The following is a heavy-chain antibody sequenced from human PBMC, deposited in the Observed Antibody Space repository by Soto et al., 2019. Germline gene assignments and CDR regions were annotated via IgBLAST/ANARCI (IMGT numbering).Heavy chain of an antibody. J-gene: IGHJ6*02. Sequence: LSLTCTVSGGSISSGDYYWSWIRQPPGKGLEWIGYIYYSGSTYYNPSLKSRVTISVDTSKNQFSLKLSSVTAADTAVYYCARGGSGQYQLLSVLYYYYGMDVWGQGTTVTVSS. D-gene: IGHD2-2*01. CDR2: IYYSGST. V-gene: IGHV4-30-4*01. CDR3: ARGGSGQYQLLSVLYYYYGMDV. CDR1: GGSISSGDYY.